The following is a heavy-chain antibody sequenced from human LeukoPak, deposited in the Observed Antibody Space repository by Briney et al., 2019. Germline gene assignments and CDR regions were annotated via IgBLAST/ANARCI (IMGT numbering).Heavy chain of an antibody. D-gene: IGHD2-15*01. Sequence: GGSLRLSCTVSGFTVSSNSMSWVRQAPGKGLEWVSFIYSDNTHYSDSVKGRFSISRDTSKNTLYLQMNSLRAEDTAAYYCARSGLNRFDYWGQGTLVTVSS. CDR3: ARSGLNRFDY. CDR2: IYSDNT. CDR1: GFTVSSNS. J-gene: IGHJ4*02. V-gene: IGHV3-53*01.